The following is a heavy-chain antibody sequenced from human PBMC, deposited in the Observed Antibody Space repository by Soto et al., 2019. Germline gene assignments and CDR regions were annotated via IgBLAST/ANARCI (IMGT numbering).Heavy chain of an antibody. V-gene: IGHV1-69*02. J-gene: IGHJ4*02. CDR3: AMEYCSSTSCYRDY. Sequence: QVQLVQSGAEVKKPGSSVKVSCKASGGTFSSYTISWVRQAPGQGLEWMGRIIPILGIANYAQKFQGRVTITADKSTSTAYMELSILRSEDKAVYYCAMEYCSSTSCYRDYWGQGTLVTVSS. CDR2: IIPILGIA. D-gene: IGHD2-2*02. CDR1: GGTFSSYT.